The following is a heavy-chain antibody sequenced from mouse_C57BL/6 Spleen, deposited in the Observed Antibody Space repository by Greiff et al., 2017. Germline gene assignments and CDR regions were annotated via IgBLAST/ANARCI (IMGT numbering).Heavy chain of an antibody. CDR3: ARPTGTWFAY. Sequence: EVMLVESGGGLVKPGGSLKLSCAASGFSFSDYGMHWVRQAPENGLEWVAYLSSGISPFYYADTVKGRFTISRDNAKNTLFLQRTSLRSEDTAMYYCARPTGTWFAYWGQGTLVTVSA. D-gene: IGHD4-1*01. CDR1: GFSFSDYG. CDR2: LSSGISPF. J-gene: IGHJ3*01. V-gene: IGHV5-17*01.